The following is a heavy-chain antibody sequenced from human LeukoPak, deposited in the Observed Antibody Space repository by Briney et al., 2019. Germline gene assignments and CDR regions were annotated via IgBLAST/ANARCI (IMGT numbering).Heavy chain of an antibody. J-gene: IGHJ4*02. CDR2: ISGSGGST. Sequence: PGGSLRLSCAASGFTFSSYAMSWVRQAPGKGLEWVSAISGSGGSTYYADSVKGRFTISRDNSKNTLYLQMNSLRAEDTAVYYCANQRNYILTGYYIDYWGQGTLVTVSS. D-gene: IGHD3-9*01. V-gene: IGHV3-23*01. CDR1: GFTFSSYA. CDR3: ANQRNYILTGYYIDY.